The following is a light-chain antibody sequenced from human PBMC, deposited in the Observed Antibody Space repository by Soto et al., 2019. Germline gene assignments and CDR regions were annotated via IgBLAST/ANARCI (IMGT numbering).Light chain of an antibody. CDR3: NSFRVNRLYV. V-gene: IGLV2-14*03. CDR1: GSDVGGYNA. CDR2: EVT. J-gene: IGLJ1*01. Sequence: QSALTQPASVSGSPGQTLTISCTGTGSDVGGYNAVSWYQQHPGKAPQLIIYEVTLRPSGVSDRFSASKSGNTASLTISGLQPDDEADYYCNSFRVNRLYVFGTGTKVTVL.